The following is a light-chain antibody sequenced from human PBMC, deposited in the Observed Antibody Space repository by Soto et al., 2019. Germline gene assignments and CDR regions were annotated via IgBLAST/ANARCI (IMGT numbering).Light chain of an antibody. J-gene: IGKJ4*01. CDR2: DAS. Sequence: ETVLTQSPGTLSLSPGERATLSCRASQSVISSYLAWYQQKPGQAPRLLIFDASSRATGIPDRFSGSGSGTDFSLSISRLEPEDSAVYYCQQYDSSPLTFGGGTKVDIK. CDR1: QSVISSY. V-gene: IGKV3-20*01. CDR3: QQYDSSPLT.